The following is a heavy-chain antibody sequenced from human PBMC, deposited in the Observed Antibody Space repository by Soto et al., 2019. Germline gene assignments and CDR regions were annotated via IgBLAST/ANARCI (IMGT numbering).Heavy chain of an antibody. CDR2: IIPIFGTA. CDR1: GGTFSSYA. Sequence: VKVSCKASGGTFSSYAISWVRQAPGQGLEWMGGIIPIFGTANYAQKFQGRVTITADESTSTAYMELSSLRSEDTAVYYCARAGDSVLVPAPIDFWFDPWGQGTLVTVSS. V-gene: IGHV1-69*13. CDR3: ARAGDSVLVPAPIDFWFDP. J-gene: IGHJ5*02. D-gene: IGHD2-2*01.